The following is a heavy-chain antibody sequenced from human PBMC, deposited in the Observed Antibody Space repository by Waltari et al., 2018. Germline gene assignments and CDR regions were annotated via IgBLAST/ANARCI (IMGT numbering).Heavy chain of an antibody. J-gene: IGHJ4*02. CDR2: IIPIFGTA. CDR3: ARDGAGYSYGLGFDY. CDR1: GGTFTSYA. Sequence: QVQLVQAGAEVKKPGSSVKVSCKASGGTFTSYAISWVRPAPGQGLEWMGGIIPIFGTANYAQKFQGRVTITADKSTSTAYMELSSLRSEDTAVYYCARDGAGYSYGLGFDYWGQGTLVTVSS. D-gene: IGHD5-18*01. V-gene: IGHV1-69*14.